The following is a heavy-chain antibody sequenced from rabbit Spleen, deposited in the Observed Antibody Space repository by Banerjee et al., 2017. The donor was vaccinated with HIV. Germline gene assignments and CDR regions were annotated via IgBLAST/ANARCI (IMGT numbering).Heavy chain of an antibody. CDR3: ARDTSSSFSSYGMDL. D-gene: IGHD1-1*01. Sequence: QSLEKSGGDLVKPGASLTLTCTASGVSFSFSSYMCWVRQAPGKGLEWIACIDIGSSGFTYYANWAKGRFTISKTSSTTVTLQMTSLTAADTATYFCARDTSSSFSSYGMDLWGPGTLVTVS. CDR2: IDIGSSGFT. CDR1: GVSFSFSSY. V-gene: IGHV1S40*01. J-gene: IGHJ6*01.